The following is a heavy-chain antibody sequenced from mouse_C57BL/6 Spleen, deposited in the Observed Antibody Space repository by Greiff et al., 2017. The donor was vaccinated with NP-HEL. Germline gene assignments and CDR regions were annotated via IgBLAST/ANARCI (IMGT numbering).Heavy chain of an antibody. V-gene: IGHV1-55*01. CDR3: ARAYGYEFAY. Sequence: QVHVKQPGAELVKPGASVKMSCKASGYTFTSYWITWVKQRPGQGLEWIGDIYPGSGSTNYNEKFKSKATLTVDTSSSTAYMQLSSLTSEDSAVYYCARAYGYEFAYWGQGTLVTVSA. D-gene: IGHD2-2*01. J-gene: IGHJ3*01. CDR2: IYPGSGST. CDR1: GYTFTSYW.